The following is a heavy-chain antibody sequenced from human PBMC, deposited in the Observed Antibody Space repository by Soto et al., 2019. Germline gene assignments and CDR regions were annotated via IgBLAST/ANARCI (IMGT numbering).Heavy chain of an antibody. CDR2: IYHSGTT. CDR1: GASISSGDYY. D-gene: IGHD5-12*01. V-gene: IGHV4-30-4*01. J-gene: IGHJ6*02. CDR3: ARAWHYYYYGLDV. Sequence: KTSETLSLTCTVSGASISSGDYYWSWIRQSPGKGLEYIGYIYHSGTTYYNPSLKSRVIMSLDTSKNQFSLKLNSVTAADTAVYYCARAWHYYYYGLDVWGQGTTVTVSS.